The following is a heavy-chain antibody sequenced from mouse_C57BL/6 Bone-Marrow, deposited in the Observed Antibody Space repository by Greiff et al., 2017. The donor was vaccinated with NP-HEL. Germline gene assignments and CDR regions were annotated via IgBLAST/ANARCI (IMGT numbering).Heavy chain of an antibody. CDR3: ARGPLLLRSSWFAY. CDR1: GFSLTSYG. D-gene: IGHD1-1*01. J-gene: IGHJ3*01. Sequence: VQLQQSGPGLVQPSQSLSITCTVSGFSLTSYGVHWVRQSPGKGLEWLGVVWSGGSTDYNAAFISRLSISKDTSKSQVFFKMNRLQADNTSIYYCARGPLLLRSSWFAYWGQGTLVTVSA. CDR2: VWSGGST. V-gene: IGHV2-2*01.